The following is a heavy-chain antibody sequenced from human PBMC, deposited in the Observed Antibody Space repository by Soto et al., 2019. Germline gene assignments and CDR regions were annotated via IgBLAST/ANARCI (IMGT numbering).Heavy chain of an antibody. CDR2: ISSGSDTI. D-gene: IGHD1-26*01. CDR1: GFTFSDYG. J-gene: IGHJ4*02. CDR3: ARVSTTWEDDY. Sequence: EVPLVESGGGLVQPGGSLRLSCAASGFTFSDYGVNWVRQAPGKGLEWISYISSGSDTIYYADSVKGRFTISRDNAKKSLFLQMTSLRDEDTAVYYCARVSTTWEDDYWGQGTLVTVSS. V-gene: IGHV3-48*02.